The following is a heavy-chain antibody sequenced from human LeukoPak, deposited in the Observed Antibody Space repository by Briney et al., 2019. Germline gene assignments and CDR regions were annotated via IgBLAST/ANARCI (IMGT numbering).Heavy chain of an antibody. Sequence: GSLRLSCAASGFTFSSYWMHWVRPAPGKGLVWVSRINSDGSSTSYADSVKGRFTISRDNSKNTLYLQMNSLRPEDTAVYYCAKGPHYYGSGSYSLRQNYYMDVWGKGTTVTISS. CDR3: AKGPHYYGSGSYSLRQNYYMDV. J-gene: IGHJ6*03. CDR2: INSDGSST. V-gene: IGHV3-74*01. D-gene: IGHD3-10*01. CDR1: GFTFSSYW.